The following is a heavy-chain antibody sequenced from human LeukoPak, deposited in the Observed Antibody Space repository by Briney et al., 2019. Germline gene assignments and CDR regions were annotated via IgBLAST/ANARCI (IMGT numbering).Heavy chain of an antibody. V-gene: IGHV1-18*04. CDR1: GSTFTSYG. D-gene: IGHD2-2*01. J-gene: IGHJ4*02. CDR2: ISAYNGNT. CDR3: ARDPLPYCSSTSCRDYFDY. Sequence: ASVKVSCKASGSTFTSYGISWVRQAPGQGLGWMGWISAYNGNTNYAQKLQGRVTMTTDTSTSTAYMELRSLRSDDTAVYYCARDPLPYCSSTSCRDYFDYWGQGTLVTVSS.